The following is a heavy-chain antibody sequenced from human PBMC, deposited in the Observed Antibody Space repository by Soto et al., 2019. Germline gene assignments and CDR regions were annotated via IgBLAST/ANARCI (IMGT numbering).Heavy chain of an antibody. Sequence: ASVKVSCKASGYTFTGYYMHWVRQAPGQGLEWMGWINPNSGGTNYAQKFQGRVTMTRDTSISTAYMELSRLRSDDTAVYYCARHRTLSLVRGNYYYYGMDVWGQVTRVTVSS. V-gene: IGHV1-2*02. D-gene: IGHD3-10*01. J-gene: IGHJ6*02. CDR2: INPNSGGT. CDR1: GYTFTGYY. CDR3: ARHRTLSLVRGNYYYYGMDV.